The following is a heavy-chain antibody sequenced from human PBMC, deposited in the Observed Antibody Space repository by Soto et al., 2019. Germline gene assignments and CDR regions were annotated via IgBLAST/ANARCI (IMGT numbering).Heavy chain of an antibody. Sequence: ASVEVSCKASGYTFTSYYMHWVRQAPGQGLEWMGIINPSGGSTSYAQRFQGRVTMTRDTSTSTVYMELSSLRSEDTAVYYCARRYCSGGSCSNAPIPGFDPWGQGTLVTVSS. CDR2: INPSGGST. CDR3: ARRYCSGGSCSNAPIPGFDP. D-gene: IGHD2-15*01. J-gene: IGHJ5*02. V-gene: IGHV1-46*01. CDR1: GYTFTSYY.